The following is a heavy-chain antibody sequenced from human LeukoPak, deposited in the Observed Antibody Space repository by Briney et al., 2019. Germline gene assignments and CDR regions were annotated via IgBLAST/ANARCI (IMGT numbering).Heavy chain of an antibody. V-gene: IGHV4-34*01. CDR1: GGSFSGYY. CDR3: ARSEIVVVVAATSSYNWFDP. J-gene: IGHJ5*02. CDR2: INHSGST. D-gene: IGHD2-15*01. Sequence: SETLSLTCAVYGGSFSGYYWSWIRQPPGKGLEWIGEINHSGSTNYNPSPKSRVTISVDMSKNQFSLKLSSVTAADTAVYYCARSEIVVVVAATSSYNWFDPWGQGTLVTVSS.